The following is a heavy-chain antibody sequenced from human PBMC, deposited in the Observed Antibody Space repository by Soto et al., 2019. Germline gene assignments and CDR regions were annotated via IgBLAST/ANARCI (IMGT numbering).Heavy chain of an antibody. Sequence: QVQLVQSGAEVKKPGASVKVSCKASGYTFTSYGISWVRQAPGQGLEWMGWISAYNGNTNYAQKLQGRVTMTTDTYTSTAYMELRSLRSDDTAVYYCARVTLRGYSYGRFDHWGQGTLVTVSS. CDR2: ISAYNGNT. CDR3: ARVTLRGYSYGRFDH. V-gene: IGHV1-18*01. CDR1: GYTFTSYG. D-gene: IGHD5-18*01. J-gene: IGHJ4*02.